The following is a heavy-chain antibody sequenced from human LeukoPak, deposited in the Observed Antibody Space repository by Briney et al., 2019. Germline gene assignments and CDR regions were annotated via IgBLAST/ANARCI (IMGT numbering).Heavy chain of an antibody. CDR1: GYTFTGYY. CDR2: INPSSGGT. D-gene: IGHD2-2*01. J-gene: IGHJ6*02. CDR3: ARDHCVSGGCYEDYYYGMDV. V-gene: IGHV1-2*02. Sequence: ASVKVSCKASGYTFTGYYMQWVRQAPGQGLEWMGWINPSSGGTNYAQKFQGRVTMTRDTSISTAYMELSRLRSDDTAVYFCARDHCVSGGCYEDYYYGMDVWGRGTTVTVSS.